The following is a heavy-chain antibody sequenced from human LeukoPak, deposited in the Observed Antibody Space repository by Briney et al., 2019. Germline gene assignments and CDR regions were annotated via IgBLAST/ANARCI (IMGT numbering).Heavy chain of an antibody. J-gene: IGHJ3*02. CDR3: ARATRGASDAFDI. CDR2: IIPIFGTA. Sequence: SVKVSCKASGYTXTGYYMHWVRQAPGQGLEWMGGIIPIFGTANYAQKFQGRVTITADESTSTAYMELSSLRSEDTAVYYCARATRGASDAFDIWGQGTMVTVSS. D-gene: IGHD4/OR15-4a*01. CDR1: GYTXTGYY. V-gene: IGHV1-69*13.